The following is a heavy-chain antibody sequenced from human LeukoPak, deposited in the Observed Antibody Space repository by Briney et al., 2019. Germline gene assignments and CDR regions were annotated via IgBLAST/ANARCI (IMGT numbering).Heavy chain of an antibody. Sequence: GGSLRLSCAGSFSSFNKAWMNWVRQAPGKGLEWVGRMKSTTDGGSTDYAAPVKGRFIISRDDSEKMAYLEMNRLKIEDTAVYYCSTHPTSGFWGQGPLVTVSS. D-gene: IGHD2-15*01. CDR3: STHPTSGF. V-gene: IGHV3-15*07. J-gene: IGHJ4*02. CDR1: FSSFNKAW. CDR2: MKSTTDGGST.